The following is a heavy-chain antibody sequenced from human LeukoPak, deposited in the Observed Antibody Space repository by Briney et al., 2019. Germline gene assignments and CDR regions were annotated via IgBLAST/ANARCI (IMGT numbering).Heavy chain of an antibody. CDR1: GFTFSIYA. CDR2: IYISGIT. CDR3: AKRSPPY. J-gene: IGHJ4*02. V-gene: IGHV3-23*05. Sequence: PGGSLRLSCAASGFTFSIYALSWVRQAPGKGLEWVSLIYISGITKYADSVQGRFLISRDNFKDTLYLQMNNLRVEDTAVYYCAKRSPPYWGQGTLVSVSS. D-gene: IGHD3-10*01.